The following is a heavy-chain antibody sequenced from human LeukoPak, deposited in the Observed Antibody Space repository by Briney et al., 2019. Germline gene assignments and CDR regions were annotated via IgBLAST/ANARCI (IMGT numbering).Heavy chain of an antibody. CDR2: FDPEDGET. CDR3: ATVTMIQYWYFDL. Sequence: GASVKVSCKVSGYTLTELSMHWVRQAPGKGLEWMGGFDPEDGETICAQKFQGRVTMTEDTSTDTAYMELSSLRSEDTAVYYCATVTMIQYWYFDLWGRGTLVTVSS. V-gene: IGHV1-24*01. D-gene: IGHD3-22*01. J-gene: IGHJ2*01. CDR1: GYTLTELS.